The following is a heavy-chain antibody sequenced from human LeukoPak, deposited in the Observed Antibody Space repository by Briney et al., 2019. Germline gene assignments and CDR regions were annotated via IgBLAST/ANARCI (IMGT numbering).Heavy chain of an antibody. J-gene: IGHJ4*02. D-gene: IGHD3-10*01. V-gene: IGHV3-53*01. CDR1: GFTVSSNY. Sequence: GGSLRLSCAASGFTVSSNYMSWVRQAPGEGLEWVSVIYSGGSTYYADSVKGRFTISRDNAKNSLYLQMNSLRAEDTAVYYCASDHYYGSGSYDGYWGQGTLVTVSS. CDR2: IYSGGST. CDR3: ASDHYYGSGSYDGY.